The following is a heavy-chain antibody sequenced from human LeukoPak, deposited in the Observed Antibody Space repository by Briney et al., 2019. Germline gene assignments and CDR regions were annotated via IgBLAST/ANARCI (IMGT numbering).Heavy chain of an antibody. Sequence: GGSLRLSCAASGFTFSSYAMSWVRQAPGKGLEWVSGINWNGGSTCYADSVKGRFTISRDNAKNSLYLQMNSLRAEDTALYYCARDNPTGAFDYWGQGTLVTVSS. D-gene: IGHD4-17*01. J-gene: IGHJ4*02. V-gene: IGHV3-20*04. CDR1: GFTFSSYA. CDR3: ARDNPTGAFDY. CDR2: INWNGGST.